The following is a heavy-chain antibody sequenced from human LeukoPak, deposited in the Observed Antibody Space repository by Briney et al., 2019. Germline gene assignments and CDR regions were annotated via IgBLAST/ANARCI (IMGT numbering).Heavy chain of an antibody. V-gene: IGHV3-74*01. D-gene: IGHD6-6*01. CDR2: INSDGSST. Sequence: PGGSLRLSCAASGLTFSSYWMHWVRQAPGKGLVWVSRINSDGSSTSYADSVKGRFTISRDNAKNTLYLQMNSLRAEDTAVYYCATFIAARPDAFDIWGQGTMVTVSS. CDR1: GLTFSSYW. J-gene: IGHJ3*02. CDR3: ATFIAARPDAFDI.